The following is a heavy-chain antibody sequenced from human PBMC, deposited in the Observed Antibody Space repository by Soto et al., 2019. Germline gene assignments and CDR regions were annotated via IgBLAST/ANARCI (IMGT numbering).Heavy chain of an antibody. V-gene: IGHV1-46*01. Sequence: ASVKVSCKASGYTFTSYYMHWVRQAPGQGLEWMGIINPSGGSTSYAQKFQGRVTMTRDTSTSTVYMELSSLRSEDTAVYYCARDPWVATRSGRFDYWGQGTLVTVS. D-gene: IGHD2-15*01. CDR2: INPSGGST. J-gene: IGHJ4*02. CDR3: ARDPWVATRSGRFDY. CDR1: GYTFTSYY.